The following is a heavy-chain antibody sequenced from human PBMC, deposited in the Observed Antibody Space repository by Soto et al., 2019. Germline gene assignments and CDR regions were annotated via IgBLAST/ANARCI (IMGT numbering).Heavy chain of an antibody. CDR2: IFSNDEK. CDR1: GFSLSNARMG. Sequence: GSGPTLVNPTETLTLTCTVSGFSLSNARMGVSWIRQPPGKALEWLAHIFSNDEKSYSTSLKSRLTISKDTSKSQVVLTMTNMDPVDTATYYCARIVRYFDWPEGFDPWGQGTLVTVSS. D-gene: IGHD3-9*01. J-gene: IGHJ5*02. V-gene: IGHV2-26*01. CDR3: ARIVRYFDWPEGFDP.